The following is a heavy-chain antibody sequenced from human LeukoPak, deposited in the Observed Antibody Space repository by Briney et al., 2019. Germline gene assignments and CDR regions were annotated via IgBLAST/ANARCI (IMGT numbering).Heavy chain of an antibody. J-gene: IGHJ3*02. Sequence: SGTLSLTCAVSGGSISSSNWWSWVRQPPGKGLEWIGEIYHSGSTNYNPSLKSRVTISVDKSKNQFSLKLSSVTAADTAVYYCARGLLWFEESYDAFHIWGQGTMVTVSS. CDR3: ARGLLWFEESYDAFHI. CDR1: GGSISSSNW. D-gene: IGHD3-10*01. CDR2: IYHSGST. V-gene: IGHV4-4*02.